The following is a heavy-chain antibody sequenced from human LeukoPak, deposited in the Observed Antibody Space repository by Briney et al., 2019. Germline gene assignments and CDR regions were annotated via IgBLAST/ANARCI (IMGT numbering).Heavy chain of an antibody. CDR2: INPSGGSR. CDR3: ARDLGTARTYFYYYYYMDV. D-gene: IGHD2/OR15-2a*01. V-gene: IGHV1-46*01. Sequence: ASVKVSCKASGYIFTSYYMHWVRQAPGQGLEWMGLINPSGGSRNYAHKFQGRVTMTRDMSTSTAYMELSSLRSEDTAVYYCARDLGTARTYFYYYYYMDVWGKGTTATVSS. CDR1: GYIFTSYY. J-gene: IGHJ6*03.